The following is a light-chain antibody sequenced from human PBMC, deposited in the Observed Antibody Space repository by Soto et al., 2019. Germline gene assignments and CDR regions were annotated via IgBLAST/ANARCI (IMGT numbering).Light chain of an antibody. CDR1: QSVSTN. Sequence: EIVMMQSPATLSVSPGERATLSCRASQSVSTNLAWYQQKPGQAPRLLIYDASTRATAIPARFSGSGSGTEFTLTISSLQSEDFAVYYCQQYNNWPPRFTFGPGTKLQIK. CDR3: QQYNNWPPRFT. J-gene: IGKJ2*01. V-gene: IGKV3D-15*01. CDR2: DAS.